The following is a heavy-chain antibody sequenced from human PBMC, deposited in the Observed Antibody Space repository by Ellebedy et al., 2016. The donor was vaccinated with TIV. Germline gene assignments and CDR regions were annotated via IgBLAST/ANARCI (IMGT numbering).Heavy chain of an antibody. D-gene: IGHD5-12*01. CDR2: IKQDGSEK. J-gene: IGHJ4*02. CDR1: GFTFSSYW. V-gene: IGHV3-7*04. CDR3: ARARVWWLPLGYYFDY. Sequence: GGSLRLSCAASGFTFSSYWMSWVRQAPGKGLEWVANIKQDGSEKYYVDSVKGRFTISRDNAKNSLYLQMNSLRAEDTAVYYCARARVWWLPLGYYFDYWGQGTLVTVSS.